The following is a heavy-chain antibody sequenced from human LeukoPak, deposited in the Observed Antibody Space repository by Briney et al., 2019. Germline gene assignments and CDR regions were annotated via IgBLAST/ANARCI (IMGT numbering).Heavy chain of an antibody. V-gene: IGHV4-4*02. D-gene: IGHD3-10*01. CDR3: ARYGYGSGGGYFDY. CDR1: GGSITSNQW. J-gene: IGHJ4*02. CDR2: IFHSGST. Sequence: PSGTLSLTCAVSGGSITSNQWWSWVRQPPGKGPEWIGEIFHSGSTNYNPSLKNRVTISVDTSKNQFSLKLSSVTAADTAVYYCARYGYGSGGGYFDYWGQGTLVTVSS.